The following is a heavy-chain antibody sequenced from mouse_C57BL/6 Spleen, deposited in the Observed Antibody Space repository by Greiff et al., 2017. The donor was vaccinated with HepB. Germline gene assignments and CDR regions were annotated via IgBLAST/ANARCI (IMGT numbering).Heavy chain of an antibody. CDR2: IRNKANGYTT. D-gene: IGHD2-1*01. V-gene: IGHV7-3*01. CDR1: GFTFTDYY. J-gene: IGHJ1*03. CDR3: ARYDGNYGYFDV. Sequence: DVQLVESGGGLVQPGGSLSLSCAASGFTFTDYYMSWVRQPPGKALEWLGFIRNKANGYTTEYSASVKGRFTISRDNSQSILYLQMNALRAEDSATYYCARYDGNYGYFDVWGTGTTVTVSS.